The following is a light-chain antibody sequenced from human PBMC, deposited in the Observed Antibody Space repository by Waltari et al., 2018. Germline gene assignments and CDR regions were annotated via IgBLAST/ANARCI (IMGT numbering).Light chain of an antibody. CDR1: QSISSW. Sequence: DIQMTQSPSTLSASVGDRVTITCRASQSISSWLAWYQQKPGKAPKLLIYDASSLESGVPSRFSGSGSGTHFTLTITSLQPEDFATYYCQQTFSIPRSSFGQGTKLEIK. CDR2: DAS. J-gene: IGKJ2*01. V-gene: IGKV1-5*01. CDR3: QQTFSIPRSS.